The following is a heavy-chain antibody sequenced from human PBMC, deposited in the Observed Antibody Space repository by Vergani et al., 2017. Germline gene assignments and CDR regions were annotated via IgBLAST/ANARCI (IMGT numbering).Heavy chain of an antibody. V-gene: IGHV3-30*02. Sequence: VHLLESGGGVVQPGGSLRLSCAASGFTFNSYGMHWVRQAPGKGLEWVASIRSDESRRYYGDSMEGPFTISRDNSKNTLYLLMKSLRPEDTAVYYCAKEGGGYCSGGTCYPEYWGQGTLVIVSS. CDR2: IRSDESRR. CDR3: AKEGGGYCSGGTCYPEY. D-gene: IGHD2-15*01. J-gene: IGHJ4*02. CDR1: GFTFNSYG.